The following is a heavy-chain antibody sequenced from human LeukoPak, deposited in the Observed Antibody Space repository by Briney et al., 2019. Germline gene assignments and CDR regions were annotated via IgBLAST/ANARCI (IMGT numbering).Heavy chain of an antibody. V-gene: IGHV4-31*03. CDR1: GGSISSSSYY. J-gene: IGHJ4*02. D-gene: IGHD3-10*01. CDR2: IYYSGST. CDR3: ARLYGSGSLDY. Sequence: SETLSLTCTVSGGSISSSSYYWGWIRQHPGKGLEWIGYIYYSGSTYYNPSLKSRVTISVDTSKNQFSLKLSSVTAADTAVYYCARLYGSGSLDYWGQGTLVTVSS.